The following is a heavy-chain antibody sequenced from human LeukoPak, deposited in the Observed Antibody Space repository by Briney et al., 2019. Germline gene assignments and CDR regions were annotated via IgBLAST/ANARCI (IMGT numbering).Heavy chain of an antibody. CDR3: ARISYCYDSSGYYHNWFDP. J-gene: IGHJ5*02. CDR2: INPNSGGT. CDR1: GYTFTGYY. V-gene: IGHV1-2*02. Sequence: GASVKVSCKASGYTFTGYYMHWVRQAPGQGLEWMGWINPNSGGTNYAQKFQGRVTMTRDTSISTAYMELSRLRSDDTAVCYCARISYCYDSSGYYHNWFDPWGQGTLVTVSS. D-gene: IGHD3-22*01.